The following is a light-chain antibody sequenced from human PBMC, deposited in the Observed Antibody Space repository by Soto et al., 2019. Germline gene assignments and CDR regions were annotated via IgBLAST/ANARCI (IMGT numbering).Light chain of an antibody. J-gene: IGKJ3*01. CDR1: QNINSRY. V-gene: IGKV3-20*01. CDR3: EQFGGSSGFT. CDR2: GTS. Sequence: EIVLTQSPGTLSLSPGERATLSCRASQNINSRYLAWYQQKPGQAPRLLIYGTSIRTTGIPDRFSGSGSGTQNITTINRLEQENFSLYYCEQFGGSSGFTFERATEVD.